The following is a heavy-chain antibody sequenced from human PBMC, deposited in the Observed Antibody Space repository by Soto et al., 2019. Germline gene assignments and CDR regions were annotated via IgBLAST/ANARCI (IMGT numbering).Heavy chain of an antibody. V-gene: IGHV1-69*13. D-gene: IGHD2-2*01. CDR3: ASSPYFIXIQVVPAAIPYYYGMDV. J-gene: IGHJ6*04. Sequence: SVKVSCKASGGTFSSYAISWVRQAPGQGLEWTGGIIPIFGTANYAQKFQGRVTITADESTSTAYMELSSLRSEDTAVYYCASSPYFIXIQVVPAAIPYYYGMDVWGIGTTVTVSS. CDR1: GGTFSSYA. CDR2: IIPIFGTA.